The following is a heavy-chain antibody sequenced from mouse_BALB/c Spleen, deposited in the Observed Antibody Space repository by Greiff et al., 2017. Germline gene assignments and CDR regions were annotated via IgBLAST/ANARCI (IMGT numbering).Heavy chain of an antibody. CDR1: GFTFSSYA. D-gene: IGHD2-4*01. V-gene: IGHV5-9-4*01. CDR3: ARDVYDYDKALAY. Sequence: EVKLVESGGGLVKPGGSLKLSCAASGFTFSSYAMSWVRQSPEKRLEWVAEISSGGSYTYYPDTVTGRFTISRDNAKNTLYLEMSSLRSEDTAMYYCARDVYDYDKALAYWGQGTLVTVSA. J-gene: IGHJ3*01. CDR2: ISSGGSYT.